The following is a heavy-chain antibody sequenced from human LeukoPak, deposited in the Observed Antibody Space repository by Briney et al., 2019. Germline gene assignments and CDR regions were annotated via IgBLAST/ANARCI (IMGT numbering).Heavy chain of an antibody. Sequence: GGSLRLSCAASGFTVSSNYMNWVRQAPGKGLEWVSYISSSSSTIYYADSVKGRFTISRDNAKNSLYLQMNSLRAEGTAVYYCARGDDYCGGDCFLPPRAGFDYWGQGTLVTVSS. CDR2: ISSSSSTI. J-gene: IGHJ4*02. CDR1: GFTVSSNY. D-gene: IGHD2-21*02. CDR3: ARGDDYCGGDCFLPPRAGFDY. V-gene: IGHV3-48*04.